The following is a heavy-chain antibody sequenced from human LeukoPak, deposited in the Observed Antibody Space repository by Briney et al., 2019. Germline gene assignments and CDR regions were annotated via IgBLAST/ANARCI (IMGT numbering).Heavy chain of an antibody. D-gene: IGHD1-7*01. V-gene: IGHV1-2*06. CDR2: INPRIGDT. CDR1: GYTFTGFY. J-gene: IGHJ4*02. Sequence: ASVKVSCKASGYTFTGFYIHWVRQAPGQGLEWMGRINPRIGDTNSAQTFQGRVTMTRDTSISTAYMDLNRLTSDDTAVYYCARGAWDYDGKDYWGQGTLVTVSS. CDR3: ARGAWDYDGKDY.